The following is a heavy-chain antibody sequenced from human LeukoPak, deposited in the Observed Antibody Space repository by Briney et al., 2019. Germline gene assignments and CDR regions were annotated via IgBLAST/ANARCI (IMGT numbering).Heavy chain of an antibody. CDR3: AKRGAGSGGLHY. CDR2: FYETGKT. V-gene: IGHV3-23*01. D-gene: IGHD6-19*01. Sequence: GGSLRLSSAASGFTFATYAMSWVRQAPGKGLEWVSTFYETGKTDHTDSVKGRFTISRDTSKDTLYLQMNSLRAEDTATYYCAKRGAGSGGLHYWGQGTLVTVSS. CDR1: GFTFATYA. J-gene: IGHJ4*02.